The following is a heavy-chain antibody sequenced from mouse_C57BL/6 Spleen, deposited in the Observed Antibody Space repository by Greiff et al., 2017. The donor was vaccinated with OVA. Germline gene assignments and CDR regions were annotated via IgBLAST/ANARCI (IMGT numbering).Heavy chain of an antibody. D-gene: IGHD1-1*01. Sequence: VQLQQPGAELVKPGASVKLSCKASGYTFTSYWMHWVQQTPGQGLEWIGMINPNSGSTNYTEKFKSKSTLTVDKSSSTAYMQLSSLTSEDSAVYYCAVVATESMDYWGQGTSVTVSA. CDR2: INPNSGST. CDR3: AVVATESMDY. CDR1: GYTFTSYW. J-gene: IGHJ4*01. V-gene: IGHV1-64*01.